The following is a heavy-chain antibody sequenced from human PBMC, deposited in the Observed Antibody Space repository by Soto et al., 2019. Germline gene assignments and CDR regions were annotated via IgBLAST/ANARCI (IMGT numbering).Heavy chain of an antibody. CDR2: IIPIFGTA. Sequence: QVQLVQSGAEVKKPGSSVKVSGNASGCTFSTYTITWVRQAPGQGLEWMGGIIPIFGTANYPQKFQGRVTITADESTSTAYMEMSSLRSEDTAVYYCARSQDSSGYWNNCFDPWGQGTLVTVSS. CDR1: GCTFSTYT. D-gene: IGHD3-22*01. CDR3: ARSQDSSGYWNNCFDP. V-gene: IGHV1-69*01. J-gene: IGHJ5*02.